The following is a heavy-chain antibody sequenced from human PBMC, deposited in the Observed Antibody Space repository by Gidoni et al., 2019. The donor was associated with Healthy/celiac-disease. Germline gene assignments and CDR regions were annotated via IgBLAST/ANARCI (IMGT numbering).Heavy chain of an antibody. CDR3: ARLRTSSGWYGVWDY. Sequence: QLQLQESGPGLVKPSETPSLTCTVSGGSISSSSYYWGWIRPPPGKGLELIGGIYYSGSTYYNPSLKSRVTISVDTSKNQFSLKLSSVTAADTAVYYCARLRTSSGWYGVWDYWGQGTLVTVSS. D-gene: IGHD6-19*01. CDR2: IYYSGST. CDR1: GGSISSSSYY. J-gene: IGHJ4*02. V-gene: IGHV4-39*01.